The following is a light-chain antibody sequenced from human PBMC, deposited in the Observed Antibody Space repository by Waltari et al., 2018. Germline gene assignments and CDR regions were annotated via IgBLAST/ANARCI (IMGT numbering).Light chain of an antibody. CDR1: SGSPSTTSY. V-gene: IGLV8-61*01. CDR3: ALYMGSGIWV. J-gene: IGLJ3*02. CDR2: KAN. Sequence: QTVVTQEPSLSVSPGGTVTPTCALSSGSPSTTSYATWYQQTPGQARRARVDKANARSSGVPGRFSGSSLGKTAALTITGAQADDESDYYCALYMGSGIWVFGGGTRLTVL.